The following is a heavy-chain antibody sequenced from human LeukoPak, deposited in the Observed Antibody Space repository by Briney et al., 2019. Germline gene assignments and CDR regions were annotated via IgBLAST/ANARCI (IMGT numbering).Heavy chain of an antibody. CDR1: GYTFTGYY. CDR3: ARENRQLGYCSSTSCYTFTFDP. V-gene: IGHV1-2*02. D-gene: IGHD2-2*02. CDR2: INPNSGGT. J-gene: IGHJ5*02. Sequence: ASVKVSCQASGYTFTGYYMHWVRQAPGQGLEWMGWINPNSGGTNYAQKFQGRVTMTRDTSISTAYMELSRLRSDDTAVYYCARENRQLGYCSSTSCYTFTFDPWGQGTLVTVSA.